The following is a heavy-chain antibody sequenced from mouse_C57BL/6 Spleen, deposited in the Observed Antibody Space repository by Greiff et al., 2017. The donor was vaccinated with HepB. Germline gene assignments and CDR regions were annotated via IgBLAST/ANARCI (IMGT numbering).Heavy chain of an antibody. Sequence: QVQLQQSGPELVKPGASVKISCKASGYAFSSSWMNWVKQRPGKGLEWIGRIYPGDGDTNYNGKFKGKATLTADKSSSTAYMQLSSLTSEDSAVYFCARGLRREYYYAMDYWGQGTSVTVSS. CDR2: IYPGDGDT. D-gene: IGHD2-4*01. V-gene: IGHV1-82*01. CDR3: ARGLRREYYYAMDY. CDR1: GYAFSSSW. J-gene: IGHJ4*01.